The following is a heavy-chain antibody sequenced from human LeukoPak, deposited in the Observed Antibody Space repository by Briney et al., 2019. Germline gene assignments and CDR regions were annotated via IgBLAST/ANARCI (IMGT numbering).Heavy chain of an antibody. J-gene: IGHJ6*02. Sequence: ASVKVSCKASGYTFTGYYMHWVRQAPGQGLEWMGWINPNSGGTNYAQKFQGRVTMTRDTSISTAYMELSRLRSDDTAVYYCARLIGGYDLTHSYYYYGMDVWGQGTTVTVSS. CDR3: ARLIGGYDLTHSYYYYGMDV. D-gene: IGHD5-12*01. CDR2: INPNSGGT. CDR1: GYTFTGYY. V-gene: IGHV1-2*02.